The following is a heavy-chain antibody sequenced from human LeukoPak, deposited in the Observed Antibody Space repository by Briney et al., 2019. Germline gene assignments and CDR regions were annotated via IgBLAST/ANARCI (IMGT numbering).Heavy chain of an antibody. Sequence: PSETLSLTCTVSGGSIGSDYWSWIRQPPGKGLEWIGYIYYSDSTYYNPFLKSPVTISVDTTKNQFSLKLTSVTATDTAVYYCVRHAALGPFDYWGQGTLVTVSS. D-gene: IGHD7-27*01. V-gene: IGHV4-59*08. J-gene: IGHJ4*02. CDR2: IYYSDST. CDR1: GGSIGSDY. CDR3: VRHAALGPFDY.